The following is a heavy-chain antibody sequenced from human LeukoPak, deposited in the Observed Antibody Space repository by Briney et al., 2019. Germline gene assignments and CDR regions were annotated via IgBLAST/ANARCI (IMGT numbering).Heavy chain of an antibody. V-gene: IGHV3-33*01. CDR2: IWYDGSNK. CDR3: ARADYGDSYLDY. D-gene: IGHD4-17*01. CDR1: GFTFSSYG. J-gene: IGHJ4*02. Sequence: GGSLRLSCAASGFTFSSYGMPWVRQAPGKGLEWVAVIWYDGSNKYYADSVKGRFTISRDNSKNTLYLQMNSLRAEDTAVYYCARADYGDSYLDYWGQGTLVTVSS.